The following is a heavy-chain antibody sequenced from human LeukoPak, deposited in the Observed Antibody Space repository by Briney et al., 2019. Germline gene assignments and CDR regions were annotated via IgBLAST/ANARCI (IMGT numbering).Heavy chain of an antibody. Sequence: PSETLSLTCAVYGGSFSGYYWGWIRQPPGKGLEWIGSIYYSGSTYYNPSLKSRVTISVDTSKKQFSLKLSSVTAADTAVYYCARLKGVVPAARRPGSWFDPWGQGTLVTVSS. CDR3: ARLKGVVPAARRPGSWFDP. J-gene: IGHJ5*02. CDR2: IYYSGST. CDR1: GGSFSGYY. D-gene: IGHD2-2*01. V-gene: IGHV4-34*01.